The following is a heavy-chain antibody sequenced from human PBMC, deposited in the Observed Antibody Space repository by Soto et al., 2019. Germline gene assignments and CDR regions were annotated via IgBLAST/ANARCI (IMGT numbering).Heavy chain of an antibody. CDR2: IYYSGST. Sequence: PSETLSLTCTVSGGSVSSYYCIFSRQPPGKGLEWIGYIYYSGSTNYNPSLKSRVTISVDTSKNQFSLKLSSVTAADTAVYYCARAGYSYGSGWFDYWGQGTLVTVSS. CDR3: ARAGYSYGSGWFDY. CDR1: GGSVSSYY. V-gene: IGHV4-59*02. D-gene: IGHD5-18*01. J-gene: IGHJ4*02.